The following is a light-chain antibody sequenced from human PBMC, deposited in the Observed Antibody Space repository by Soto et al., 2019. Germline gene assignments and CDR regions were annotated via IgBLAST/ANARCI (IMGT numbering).Light chain of an antibody. J-gene: IGKJ5*01. CDR3: QKGGT. Sequence: EIVLTQSPATLSLSPGERATLSCRASQSVSNYLGWYQQKPGQAPRLLIYDASNSATAIPARFSCSGSGTAFTLTISSLEPEAFAVYYCQKGGTFGQGTRLESK. CDR2: DAS. V-gene: IGKV3-11*01. CDR1: QSVSNY.